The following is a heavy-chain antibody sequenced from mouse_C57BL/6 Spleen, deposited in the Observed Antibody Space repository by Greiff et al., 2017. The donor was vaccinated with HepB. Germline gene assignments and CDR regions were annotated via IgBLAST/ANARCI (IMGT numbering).Heavy chain of an antibody. CDR2: IDPSDSYT. V-gene: IGHV1-69*01. CDR3: ARGPTVVAPYAMDY. CDR1: GYTFTSYW. J-gene: IGHJ4*01. Sequence: QVQLQQPGAELVMPGASVKLSCKASGYTFTSYWMHWVKQRPGQGLEWIGEIDPSDSYTNYNQKFKGKSTLTVDKSSSTAYMQLSSLTSEDSAVYYCARGPTVVAPYAMDYCGQGTSVTVSS. D-gene: IGHD1-1*01.